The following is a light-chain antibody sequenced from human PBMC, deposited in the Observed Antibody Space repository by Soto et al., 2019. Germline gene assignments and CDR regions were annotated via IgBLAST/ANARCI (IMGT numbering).Light chain of an antibody. CDR2: DVT. CDR1: SRDVGIYNY. J-gene: IGLJ3*02. Sequence: QSALTQPRSVSGFPGQSGTVSCTGTSRDVGIYNYVSWCQQRPGTAPQVMIYDVTKRPSGVPDRFSGSKSANTASLTISGLQAEDEADYYCCSYAGNYTLLFGGGTKLTVL. CDR3: CSYAGNYTLL. V-gene: IGLV2-11*01.